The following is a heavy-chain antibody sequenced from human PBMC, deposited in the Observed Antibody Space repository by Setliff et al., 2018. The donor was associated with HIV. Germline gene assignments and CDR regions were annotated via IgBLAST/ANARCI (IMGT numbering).Heavy chain of an antibody. V-gene: IGHV4-39*07. CDR3: ARTSELGWAPFDY. Sequence: PSETLSLTCSVSGGSISSSCYYGGWIRQPPGKGLEWIGSIYYSGSTNYNLSLKSRVTMSIDTSKNQFSLRLSSLTAADTAVYYCARTSELGWAPFDYWGQGTLVTVSS. J-gene: IGHJ4*02. CDR2: IYYSGST. CDR1: GGSISSSCYY. D-gene: IGHD7-27*01.